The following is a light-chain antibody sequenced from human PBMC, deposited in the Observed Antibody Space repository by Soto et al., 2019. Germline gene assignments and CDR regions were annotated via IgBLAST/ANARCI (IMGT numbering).Light chain of an antibody. CDR1: QTVSNNY. Sequence: EFVLPQSPGTLSLSPGEIATLSYSASQTVSNNYLAWYQQTPGQAPRLLIYDASSRATGIPDRCSGGGSGTDFTLTISRLEPEDVAVYYCQQSDKWPPTFGQGTKVDIK. J-gene: IGKJ1*01. CDR2: DAS. V-gene: IGKV3D-20*02. CDR3: QQSDKWPPT.